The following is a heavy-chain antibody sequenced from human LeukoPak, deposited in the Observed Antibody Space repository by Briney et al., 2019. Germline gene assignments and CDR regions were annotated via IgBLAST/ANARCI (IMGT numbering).Heavy chain of an antibody. D-gene: IGHD2-21*02. V-gene: IGHV3-23*01. CDR2: ISGSGGRT. J-gene: IGHJ1*01. CDR1: GFTFSSYA. CDR3: AKGGAYCGGDCYDSEYFQH. Sequence: GGSLRLSCAASGFTFSSYAMSWVRQAPGKGLEWVSVISGSGGRTYYADSVKGRFTISRDNSKNTLYLQMNSLRAEDTAVYYCAKGGAYCGGDCYDSEYFQHWGQGTLVTVSS.